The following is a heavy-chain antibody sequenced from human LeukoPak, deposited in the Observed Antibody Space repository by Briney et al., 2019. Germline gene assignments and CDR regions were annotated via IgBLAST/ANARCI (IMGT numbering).Heavy chain of an antibody. V-gene: IGHV4-4*07. Sequence: SETLSLTCTVSGGSISSYYWSWIRQPAGKGLEWIGRIYTSGSTNYNPSLKSRVTMSVDTSKNQFSLKLSSVTAADTAVYYCARASSSWSRGSYYYMDVWGKGTTVTVSS. D-gene: IGHD6-13*01. J-gene: IGHJ6*03. CDR3: ARASSSWSRGSYYYMDV. CDR2: IYTSGST. CDR1: GGSISSYY.